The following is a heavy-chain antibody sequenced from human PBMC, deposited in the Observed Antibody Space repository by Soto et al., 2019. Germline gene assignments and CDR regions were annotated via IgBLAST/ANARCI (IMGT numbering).Heavy chain of an antibody. V-gene: IGHV3-23*01. D-gene: IGHD4-17*01. CDR2: IAQNGGT. CDR1: GFTFSTYT. CDR3: AKDMRPDGVWDFDS. J-gene: IGHJ4*02. Sequence: EGQLLESGGGLVQPGASLRLSCATSGFTFSTYTMAWVRQAPGRGPEWVSGIAQNGGTYYADSVKGRFTISRDNSRNTVSLQMTALKGEDTAIYYCAKDMRPDGVWDFDSWVQGTLVTVAS.